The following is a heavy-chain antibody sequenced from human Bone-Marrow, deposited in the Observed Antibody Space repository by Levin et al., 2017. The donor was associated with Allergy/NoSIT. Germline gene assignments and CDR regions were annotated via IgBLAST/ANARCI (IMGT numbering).Heavy chain of an antibody. D-gene: IGHD2-8*01. Sequence: ETLSLTCAASGFSFSRYNLNWVRQAPGRGLEWVSSITSSGTYIYYADSVKGRFTISRDNAKNSLYLQMNSLRAEDTAVYYCARDATSVYASYYFDSWGQGTLVTVSS. V-gene: IGHV3-21*01. CDR2: ITSSGTYI. J-gene: IGHJ4*02. CDR3: ARDATSVYASYYFDS. CDR1: GFSFSRYN.